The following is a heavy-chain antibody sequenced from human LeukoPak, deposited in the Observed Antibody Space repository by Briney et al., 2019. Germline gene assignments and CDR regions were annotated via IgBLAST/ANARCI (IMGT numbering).Heavy chain of an antibody. CDR1: GFTFSSYG. J-gene: IGHJ4*02. CDR2: IRYDGSNK. CDR3: AREGADLFDY. D-gene: IGHD1-26*01. V-gene: IGHV3-30*02. Sequence: PGGSLRLSCAASGFTFSSYGMHWVRQAPGKGLEWVAFIRYDGSNKYYADSVKGRFTISRDNSKNTLYLQMSSLRAEDTAVYYCAREGADLFDYWGQGTLVTVSS.